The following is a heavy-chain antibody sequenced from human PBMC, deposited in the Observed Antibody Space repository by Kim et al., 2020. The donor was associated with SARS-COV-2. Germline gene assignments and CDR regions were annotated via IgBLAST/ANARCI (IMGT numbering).Heavy chain of an antibody. Sequence: SETLSLTCAVYGGSFSGYYWSWICQPPGKGMEWIGEINHSGSTNYNPSLKSRVPISVDTSKNQFSLKLSSVTAADTAVYYCARAQTYYDYVWGSYRPFGRKIWFDPWGQGTLVTVSS. CDR3: ARAQTYYDYVWGSYRPFGRKIWFDP. CDR2: INHSGST. V-gene: IGHV4-34*01. J-gene: IGHJ5*02. CDR1: GGSFSGYY. D-gene: IGHD3-16*02.